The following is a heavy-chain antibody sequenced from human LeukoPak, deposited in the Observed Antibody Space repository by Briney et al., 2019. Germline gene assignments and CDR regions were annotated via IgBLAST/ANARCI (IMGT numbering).Heavy chain of an antibody. CDR2: IYSGGST. D-gene: IGHD6-13*01. V-gene: IGHV3-53*04. J-gene: IGHJ3*02. Sequence: PGGSLRLSCAASGFTFSSNYMSWVRQAPGKGLEWVSVIYSGGSTYYSDSVKGRFTISRHNSKNTLYLQMNSLRAEDTAVYYCAGSSLGSPDAFDIWGQGTMVTVSS. CDR3: AGSSLGSPDAFDI. CDR1: GFTFSSNY.